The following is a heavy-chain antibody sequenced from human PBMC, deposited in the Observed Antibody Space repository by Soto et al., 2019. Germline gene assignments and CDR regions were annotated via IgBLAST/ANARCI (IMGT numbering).Heavy chain of an antibody. CDR3: ARVIAAADTISVWFDP. V-gene: IGHV4-30-2*01. Sequence: QLQLQESGSGLVKPSQTLSLTCAVSGGSISSGGYSWSWIRQPPGKGLEWIGYIYHSGSTYYNPSLKSRVNILVDRSKNQFSLKLSSVTAADTAVYYCARVIAAADTISVWFDPWGQGTLVTVSS. D-gene: IGHD6-13*01. CDR1: GGSISSGGYS. J-gene: IGHJ5*02. CDR2: IYHSGST.